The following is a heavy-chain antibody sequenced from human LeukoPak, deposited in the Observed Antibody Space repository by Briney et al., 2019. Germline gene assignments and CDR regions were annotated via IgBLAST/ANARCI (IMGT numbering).Heavy chain of an antibody. CDR3: ARLRYDYYGMDV. Sequence: GGSLRLSCAASGFTFSSYGMHWVRQAPGKGLEWGAVIWYDGSNKYYADSVKGRFTISRDNSKNTPYLQMNSLRAEDTAVYYCARLRYDYYGMDVWGQGTTVTVSS. CDR1: GFTFSSYG. CDR2: IWYDGSNK. J-gene: IGHJ6*02. V-gene: IGHV3-33*01.